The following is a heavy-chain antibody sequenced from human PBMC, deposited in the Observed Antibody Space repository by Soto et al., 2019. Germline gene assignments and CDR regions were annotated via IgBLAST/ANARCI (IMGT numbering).Heavy chain of an antibody. D-gene: IGHD6-13*01. CDR3: AKEYPGYSSSWITLDPPFDI. J-gene: IGHJ3*02. CDR2: ISGSGGST. V-gene: IGHV3-23*01. CDR1: GFTFSSYA. Sequence: GGSLRLSCAASGFTFSSYAMSWVRQAPGKGLEWVSAISGSGGSTYYADSVKGRFTISRDNSKNTLYLQMNSLRAEDTAVYYCAKEYPGYSSSWITLDPPFDIWGQGTMVTVSS.